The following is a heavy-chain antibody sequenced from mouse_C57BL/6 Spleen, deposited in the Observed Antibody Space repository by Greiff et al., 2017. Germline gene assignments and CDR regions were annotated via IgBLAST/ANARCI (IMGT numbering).Heavy chain of an antibody. V-gene: IGHV7-3*01. CDR1: GFTFTDYY. J-gene: IGHJ2*01. CDR3: ATSLYSNYALYYFGY. Sequence: EVHLVESGGGLVQPGGSLSLSCAASGFTFTDYYMSWVRQPPGKALEWLGFIRNKANGYTTEYSASVKGRFTISRANSQSILYLQMNAMRAEDSAAYYCATSLYSNYALYYFGYWGKGTTLTVSS. CDR2: IRNKANGYTT. D-gene: IGHD2-5*01.